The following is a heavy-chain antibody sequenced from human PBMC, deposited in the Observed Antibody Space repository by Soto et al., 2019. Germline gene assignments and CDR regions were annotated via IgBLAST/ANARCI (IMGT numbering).Heavy chain of an antibody. J-gene: IGHJ6*02. Sequence: EVQLVESGGGLVQPGGSLRLSCAASEFTFSSYWMTWVRQAPGKGLEWVANINQDGREKYYVDSVKGRLTISRDKAKNSLYLQMNSLRGEDTAVYYCARAYYYDSSGYYNYSGMDVWGQGTTVTVSS. CDR1: EFTFSSYW. D-gene: IGHD3-22*01. V-gene: IGHV3-7*01. CDR3: ARAYYYDSSGYYNYSGMDV. CDR2: INQDGREK.